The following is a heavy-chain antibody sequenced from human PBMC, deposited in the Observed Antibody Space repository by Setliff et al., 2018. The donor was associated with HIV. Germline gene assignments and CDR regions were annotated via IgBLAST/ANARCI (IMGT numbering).Heavy chain of an antibody. CDR3: ARDGFWSGYIDY. CDR1: GFSISSRYY. J-gene: IGHJ4*02. D-gene: IGHD3-3*01. Sequence: TLSLTCDVSGFSISSRYYWGWIRQSPGKGLEWIGNTNYNPSLKSRVTMSVDTSKNQFSLKLSSVTAADTAVYYCARDGFWSGYIDYWGQGTLVTVSS. CDR2: T. V-gene: IGHV4-38-2*02.